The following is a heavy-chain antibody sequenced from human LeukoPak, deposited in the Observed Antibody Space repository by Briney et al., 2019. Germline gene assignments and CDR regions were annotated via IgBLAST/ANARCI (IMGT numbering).Heavy chain of an antibody. CDR1: GGTFTIYA. V-gene: IGHV1-69*05. CDR3: AREGQIPFDI. CDR2: IIPIFGTA. Sequence: SLTVSFTGSGGTFTIYAISWVRQAPGQGMEWMGGIIPIFGTANYAQKFQGRVTITTDESTSTAYMELSSLRSEDTAVYYCAREGQIPFDIWGQGTMVTVSS. J-gene: IGHJ3*02.